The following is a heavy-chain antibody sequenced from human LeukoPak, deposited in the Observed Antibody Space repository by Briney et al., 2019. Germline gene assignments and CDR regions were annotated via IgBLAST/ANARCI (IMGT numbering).Heavy chain of an antibody. CDR3: ARGGPNRSGWTLDH. CDR1: GYTFTNYA. D-gene: IGHD6-19*01. J-gene: IGHJ4*02. V-gene: IGHV1-3*01. Sequence: ASVKVSCKTSGYTFTNYAMHWVRLAPGQRLEWMGWINGDNGNTESSQKFQGKVTITWDTSATTAYMELSSLRSEDTAVYYCARGGPNRSGWTLDHWGQGTLVTVSS. CDR2: INGDNGNT.